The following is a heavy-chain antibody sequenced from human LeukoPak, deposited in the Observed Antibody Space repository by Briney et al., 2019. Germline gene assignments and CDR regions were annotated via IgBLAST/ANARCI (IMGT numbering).Heavy chain of an antibody. CDR1: GFTFNYAW. J-gene: IGHJ6*02. CDR3: ITDEDWNYARKDV. D-gene: IGHD1-7*01. CDR2: TVSEIDGGTT. Sequence: GGSLRLSCAASGFTFNYAWMSWVRQVPGKGLEWVGQTVSEIDGGTTDYATPVKGRFTISRDDSKSTLYLQMNSLKIEDTAVYYCITDEDWNYARKDVWGQGATVIVSS. V-gene: IGHV3-15*04.